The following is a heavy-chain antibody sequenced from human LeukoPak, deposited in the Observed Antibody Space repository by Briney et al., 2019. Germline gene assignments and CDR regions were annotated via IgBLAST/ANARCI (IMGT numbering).Heavy chain of an antibody. V-gene: IGHV3-30*18. J-gene: IGHJ4*02. CDR2: ISYDGSNK. CDR3: AKDHWSGNYCSSTSCYTGGVDY. Sequence: GRSLRLSCAASGFTFSSYGMHWVRQAPGKGLEWVAVISYDGSNKYYAESVKGRFTISRDNSKNTLYLQMNSLRAEDTAVYYCAKDHWSGNYCSSTSCYTGGVDYWGQGTLVTVSS. CDR1: GFTFSSYG. D-gene: IGHD2-2*02.